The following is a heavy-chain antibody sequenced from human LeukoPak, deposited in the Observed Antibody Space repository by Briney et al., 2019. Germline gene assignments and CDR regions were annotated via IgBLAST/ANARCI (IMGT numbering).Heavy chain of an antibody. CDR2: IYYSGST. CDR1: GGSISSYY. CDR3: ARAVAARRWYFDL. D-gene: IGHD6-6*01. V-gene: IGHV4-59*01. J-gene: IGHJ2*01. Sequence: SETLSLTCTVSGGSISSYYWSWIRQPPGKGLEWIGYIYYSGSTNYNPSLKSQVTISVDTSKNQFSLKLSSVTAADTAVYYCARAVAARRWYFDLWGRGTLVTVSS.